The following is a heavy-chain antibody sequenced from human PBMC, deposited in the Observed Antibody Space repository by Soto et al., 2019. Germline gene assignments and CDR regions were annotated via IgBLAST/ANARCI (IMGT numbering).Heavy chain of an antibody. V-gene: IGHV3-30*18. CDR1: GFTFSSYG. J-gene: IGHJ4*02. CDR2: ISYDGSNK. D-gene: IGHD4-4*01. Sequence: QVQLVESGGGVVQPGRSLRLSCAASGFTFSSYGMHWVRQAPGKGLEWVAVISYDGSNKYYADSVKGRFTISRDNSKNTLYLQMNSLRAEDTAVYYCAKDLNGRNSNPLDYWGQGTLVTVSS. CDR3: AKDLNGRNSNPLDY.